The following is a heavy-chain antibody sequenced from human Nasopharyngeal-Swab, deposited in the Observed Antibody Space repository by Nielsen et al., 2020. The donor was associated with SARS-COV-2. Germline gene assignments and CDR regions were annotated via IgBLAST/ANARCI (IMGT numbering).Heavy chain of an antibody. CDR3: ARAGNFWSGYYRSYYYGMDV. D-gene: IGHD3-3*01. Sequence: RQAPGKGLEWVSYISSSGSTIYYADSVKGRFTISRDNAENSLYLQMNSLRAEDTAVYYCARAGNFWSGYYRSYYYGMDVWGQGTTVTVSS. CDR2: ISSSGSTI. V-gene: IGHV3-11*01. J-gene: IGHJ6*02.